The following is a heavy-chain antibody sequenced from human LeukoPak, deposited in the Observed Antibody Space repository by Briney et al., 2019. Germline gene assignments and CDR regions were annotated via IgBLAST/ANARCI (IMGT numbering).Heavy chain of an antibody. Sequence: SETLSLTCTVSGGSISSYYWSWIRQPPGKGLEWIGYIYYSGSTNYNPSLKSRVTISVDTSKNQFSLKLSSVTAADTAAYYCARDSSGYALSFDYWGQGTLVTVSS. D-gene: IGHD3-22*01. V-gene: IGHV4-59*01. J-gene: IGHJ4*02. CDR1: GGSISSYY. CDR2: IYYSGST. CDR3: ARDSSGYALSFDY.